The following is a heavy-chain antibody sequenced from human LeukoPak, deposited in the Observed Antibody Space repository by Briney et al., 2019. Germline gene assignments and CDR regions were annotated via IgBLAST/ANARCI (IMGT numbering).Heavy chain of an antibody. J-gene: IGHJ3*02. Sequence: GGSLRLSCAASGFTFSSYSINWVRQAPGKGLEWASSIGGSSNYIYYADSVKGRFSVSRDNTKNSLYLQMNSLRVEDTALFYCARRVASASDAFDIWGQGTMVTVSS. D-gene: IGHD2-15*01. V-gene: IGHV3-21*01. CDR2: IGGSSNYI. CDR1: GFTFSSYS. CDR3: ARRVASASDAFDI.